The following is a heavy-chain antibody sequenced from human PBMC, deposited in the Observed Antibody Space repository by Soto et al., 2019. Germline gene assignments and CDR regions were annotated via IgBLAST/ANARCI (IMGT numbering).Heavy chain of an antibody. CDR2: IYWDDAK. CDR3: AHKGGGDRILDY. CDR1: GFSLSTRGVG. Sequence: QITLKESGPTLVKPTQTLTLTCNFSGFSLSTRGVGVGWIRQPPGKALEWLTLIYWDDAKEYSPSLRSRITTTQDTSKNHVVLTMTDMAPVDTATYYCAHKGGGDRILDYWGQGTLVTVSS. V-gene: IGHV2-5*02. D-gene: IGHD3-16*01. J-gene: IGHJ4*02.